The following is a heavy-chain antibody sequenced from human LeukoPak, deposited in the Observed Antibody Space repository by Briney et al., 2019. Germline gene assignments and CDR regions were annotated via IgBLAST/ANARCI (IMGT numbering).Heavy chain of an antibody. D-gene: IGHD5-12*01. J-gene: IGHJ4*02. CDR3: TRDGSGYDWDFDY. CDR1: GFTFSNAW. Sequence: PGGSLRLSCAASGFTFSNAWMSWVRQAPGKGLEWVGRIKSKTDGGTTDYAAPVKGRFTISRDDSKNTLYLQMNSLKTEDTAVYYCTRDGSGYDWDFDYWGQGTLVTVSS. V-gene: IGHV3-15*01. CDR2: IKSKTDGGTT.